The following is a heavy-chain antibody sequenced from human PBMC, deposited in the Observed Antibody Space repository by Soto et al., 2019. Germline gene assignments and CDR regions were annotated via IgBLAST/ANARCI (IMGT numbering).Heavy chain of an antibody. Sequence: PSETLSLTCTVSGGSISSYFWSWIRQPPGKGLEWIGYIYYSGDTNCSPSLKSRVTISVDTSKNQFSLKLSSVTAADTAVYYCARETGSGSYYDYWGQGALVTVSS. CDR2: IYYSGDT. CDR3: ARETGSGSYYDY. J-gene: IGHJ4*02. D-gene: IGHD3-10*01. CDR1: GGSISSYF. V-gene: IGHV4-59*01.